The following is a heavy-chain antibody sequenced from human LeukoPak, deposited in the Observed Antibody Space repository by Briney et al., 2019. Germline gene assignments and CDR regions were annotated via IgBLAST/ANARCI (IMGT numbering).Heavy chain of an antibody. Sequence: PGRSLSLSCAASGFPFSNYGMHWVRQAPGKGLEWVAVISYDGSNEYYADSVKGRFPISRDNSKNTLYLQMNSLRAEDTAVYYCAGSWFYRDYFEYWGQGTLVTVSS. D-gene: IGHD3-10*01. J-gene: IGHJ4*02. CDR1: GFPFSNYG. CDR2: ISYDGSNE. V-gene: IGHV3-30*03. CDR3: AGSWFYRDYFEY.